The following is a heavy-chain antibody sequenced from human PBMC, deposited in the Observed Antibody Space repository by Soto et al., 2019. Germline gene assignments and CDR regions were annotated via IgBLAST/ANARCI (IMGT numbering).Heavy chain of an antibody. J-gene: IGHJ4*02. CDR2: ISCDGSNK. D-gene: IGHD4-17*01. CDR3: VKGPIATVVTPIPPHLPFDY. CDR1: GFTFSSYA. Sequence: PGGSLRLSCAASGFTFSSYAMHWVRQAPGKGLEWVAVISCDGSNKYYADSVKGRFTISRDNSKNTLYLQMSSLRAEDTAVYYCVKGPIATVVTPIPPHLPFDYWGQGTLVTVSS. V-gene: IGHV3-30-3*01.